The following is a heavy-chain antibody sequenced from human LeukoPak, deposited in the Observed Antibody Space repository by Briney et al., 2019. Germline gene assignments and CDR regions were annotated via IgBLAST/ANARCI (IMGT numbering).Heavy chain of an antibody. D-gene: IGHD5-24*01. V-gene: IGHV4-59*01. CDR2: IYYGGST. CDR1: GGSISSFY. CDR3: ARAQRWLQQLDAFDI. Sequence: SETLSLTCTVSGGSISSFYWSWIRQPPGKGLEWIGYIYYGGSTNYNPSLKSRVTISVDTSKNQFSLKLSSVTAADTAVYYCARAQRWLQQLDAFDIWGQGTMVTVSS. J-gene: IGHJ3*02.